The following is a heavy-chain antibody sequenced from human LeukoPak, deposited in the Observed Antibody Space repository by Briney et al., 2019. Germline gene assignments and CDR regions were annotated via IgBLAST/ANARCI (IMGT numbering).Heavy chain of an antibody. D-gene: IGHD4-17*01. J-gene: IGHJ6*02. CDR2: ISGSGSTI. V-gene: IGHV3-48*03. CDR1: GITFSNYE. CDR3: ARGDDYGGMDV. Sequence: GGSLRLSCAASGITFSNYEMNWVRQAPGKGLEWVSYISGSGSTIYYADSVRGRLTISRDNAKNSLYLQMNSLRVEDTAVYYCARGDDYGGMDVWGQGTTVTVSS.